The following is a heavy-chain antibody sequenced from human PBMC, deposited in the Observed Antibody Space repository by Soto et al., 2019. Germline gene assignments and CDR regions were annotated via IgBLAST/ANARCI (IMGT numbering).Heavy chain of an antibody. Sequence: ASVKVSCXASGYTFTKYVMHWVRQSPGQRLEWMGWINAGRGNTKYSEKFQGRVTITRNTSISTAYMELSSLRSEDTAVFYCATGKSGTEGLHAVWGKGTTVTVSS. D-gene: IGHD2-2*01. CDR1: GYTFTKYV. J-gene: IGHJ6*04. V-gene: IGHV1-3*01. CDR3: ATGKSGTEGLHAV. CDR2: INAGRGNT.